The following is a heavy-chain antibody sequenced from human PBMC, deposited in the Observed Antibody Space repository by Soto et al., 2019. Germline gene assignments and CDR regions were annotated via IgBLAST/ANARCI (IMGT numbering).Heavy chain of an antibody. CDR2: IIPIFGTA. CDR3: ARGRGMAQGLYYYYYGMDV. Sequence: QVQLVQSGAEVKKPGSSVKVSCKASGGTFSSYAISWVRQAPGQGLEWMGGIIPIFGTANYAQKFQGRVTITADESTSTAYMERSSLRSEDTAVYYCARGRGMAQGLYYYYYGMDVWGQGTTVTVSS. CDR1: GGTFSSYA. D-gene: IGHD3-10*01. V-gene: IGHV1-69*01. J-gene: IGHJ6*02.